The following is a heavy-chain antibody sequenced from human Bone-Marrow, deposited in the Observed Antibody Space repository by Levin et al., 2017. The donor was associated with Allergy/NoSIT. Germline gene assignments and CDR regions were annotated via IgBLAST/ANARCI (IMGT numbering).Heavy chain of an antibody. V-gene: IGHV4-59*01. J-gene: IGHJ3*02. Sequence: PSETLSLTCTVSGGSISSYYWSWIRQPPGKGLEWIGYIYYSGSTNYNPSLKSRVTISVDTSKNQFSLKLSSVTAADTAVYYGARVYDSSGHPYDAFDIWGQGTMVTVSS. D-gene: IGHD3-22*01. CDR2: IYYSGST. CDR1: GGSISSYY. CDR3: ARVYDSSGHPYDAFDI.